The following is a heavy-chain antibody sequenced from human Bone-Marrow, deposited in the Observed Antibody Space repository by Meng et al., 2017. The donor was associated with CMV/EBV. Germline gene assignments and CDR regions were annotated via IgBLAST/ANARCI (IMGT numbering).Heavy chain of an antibody. CDR3: ARALDYGYCSGGSCYYYGMDV. CDR2: IKSKADGGTT. CDR1: GFSFTNAW. Sequence: GGSLTLSCAASGFSFTNAWMSWVRQVPGKGLEWVVSIKSKADGGTTEYAAPVKGRFTITRDESRKTVYLQMNSLRTEDTAVYYCARALDYGYCSGGSCYYYGMDVWGQGTTVTVSS. D-gene: IGHD2-15*01. V-gene: IGHV3-15*01. J-gene: IGHJ6*02.